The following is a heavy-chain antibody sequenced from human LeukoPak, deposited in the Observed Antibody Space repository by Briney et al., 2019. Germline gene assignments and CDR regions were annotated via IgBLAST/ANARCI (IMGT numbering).Heavy chain of an antibody. CDR3: ARDKVALITYYYYGMDV. J-gene: IGHJ6*02. D-gene: IGHD2-15*01. CDR1: GYTFTGYY. Sequence: ASVKVSCKASGYTFTGYYMHWVRQAPGQGLEWMGWINPNSGGTNYAQKFQGMVTMTRDTSISTAYMELSRLRSDDTAVYYCARDKVALITYYYYGMDVWGQGTTVTVSS. CDR2: INPNSGGT. V-gene: IGHV1-2*02.